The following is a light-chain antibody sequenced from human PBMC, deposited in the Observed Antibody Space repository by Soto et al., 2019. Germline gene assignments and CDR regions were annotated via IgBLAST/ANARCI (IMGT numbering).Light chain of an antibody. CDR3: QQYFTSPGFT. V-gene: IGKV4-1*01. Sequence: DIVMTQSPDSLAVSLGERATINCKSSQSVLYSANNKNYLAWFQQKPGQPPKLLIYWASTRESGVPDRFSGSGSWTDFTLTISSLQAEYVAVYYCQQYFTSPGFTFGQGTKVEIK. CDR1: QSVLYSANNKNY. CDR2: WAS. J-gene: IGKJ2*01.